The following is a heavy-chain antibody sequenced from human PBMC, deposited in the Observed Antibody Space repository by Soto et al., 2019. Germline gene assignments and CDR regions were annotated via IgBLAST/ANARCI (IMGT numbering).Heavy chain of an antibody. J-gene: IGHJ6*02. CDR3: AKAEGLEHPWLYYSGMDV. Sequence: PGGSLRLSCAASGFTFSSYGMHWVRQAPGKGLEWVAVISYDGSNKYYADSVKGRFTISRDNSKNTLYLQMNSLRAEDTAVYYCAKAEGLEHPWLYYSGMDVWGQGTTVTVSS. V-gene: IGHV3-30*18. CDR2: ISYDGSNK. CDR1: GFTFSSYG. D-gene: IGHD1-1*01.